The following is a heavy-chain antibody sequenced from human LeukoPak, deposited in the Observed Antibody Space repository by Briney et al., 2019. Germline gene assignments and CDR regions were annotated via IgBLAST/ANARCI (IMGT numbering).Heavy chain of an antibody. J-gene: IGHJ4*02. CDR2: ISGSSSYI. Sequence: PGGSLRLSCAASGFTFSSYSMNWVRQAPGKGLEWVSSISGSSSYIYYADSVKGRFTISRDNAKNSLYLQMNSLRAEDTAVYYCASYREGFDYWGQGTLVTVSS. V-gene: IGHV3-21*01. CDR1: GFTFSSYS. D-gene: IGHD3-16*02. CDR3: ASYREGFDY.